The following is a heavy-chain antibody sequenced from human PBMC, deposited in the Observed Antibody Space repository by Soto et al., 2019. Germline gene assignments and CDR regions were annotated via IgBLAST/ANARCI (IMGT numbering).Heavy chain of an antibody. CDR3: ATGKIGWFDP. CDR1: GGSISSYY. V-gene: IGHV4-59*01. J-gene: IGHJ5*02. D-gene: IGHD1-26*01. CDR2: IYYSGST. Sequence: SETLSVTCTVSGGSISSYYWSWIRQPPGKGLEWIGYIYYSGSTNYNPSLKSRVTISVDTSKNQFSLKLSSVTAADTAVYYCATGKIGWFDPWGQGTLVTVSS.